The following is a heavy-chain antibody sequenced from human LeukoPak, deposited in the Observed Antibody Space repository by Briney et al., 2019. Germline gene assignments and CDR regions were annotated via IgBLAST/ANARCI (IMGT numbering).Heavy chain of an antibody. CDR2: INPNSGGT. Sequence: ASVKVSCKASGYTFTGYYMHWVRQAPGQGLEWMGWINPNSGGTNYAQKFQGWVTMTRDTSISTAYMELSRLRSDDTAVYYCARGRDEGGWYFGYYYYGMDVWGQGTTVTVSS. V-gene: IGHV1-2*04. CDR1: GYTFTGYY. CDR3: ARGRDEGGWYFGYYYYGMDV. J-gene: IGHJ6*02. D-gene: IGHD6-19*01.